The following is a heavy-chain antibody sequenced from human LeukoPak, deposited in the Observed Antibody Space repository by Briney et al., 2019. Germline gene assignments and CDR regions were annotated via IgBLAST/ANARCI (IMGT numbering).Heavy chain of an antibody. CDR3: ARVRDYYDSSGYYYIFDY. D-gene: IGHD3-22*01. Sequence: SETLSLTCAVYGGSFSGYYWSWIRQPPGKGLEWIGEINHSGSTNYNPSLKSRVTISVDTSKNQFSLKLSSVTAADTAVYYCARVRDYYDSSGYYYIFDYWGQGTLVTVSS. CDR1: GGSFSGYY. J-gene: IGHJ4*02. CDR2: INHSGST. V-gene: IGHV4-34*01.